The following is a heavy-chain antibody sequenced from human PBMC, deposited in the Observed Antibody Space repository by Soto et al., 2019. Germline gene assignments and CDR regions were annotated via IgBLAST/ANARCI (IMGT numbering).Heavy chain of an antibody. CDR3: ARGLGYCSSTSCYTVGMDV. Sequence: SETLSLTCTVSGGSISSGGYYWSWIRQHPGKGLEWIGYIYYSGSTYYNPSLKSRVTISVDTSKNQFSLKLSSVTAADTAVYYCARGLGYCSSTSCYTVGMDVWGQGTTVTVSS. CDR2: IYYSGST. V-gene: IGHV4-31*03. J-gene: IGHJ6*02. D-gene: IGHD2-2*02. CDR1: GGSISSGGYY.